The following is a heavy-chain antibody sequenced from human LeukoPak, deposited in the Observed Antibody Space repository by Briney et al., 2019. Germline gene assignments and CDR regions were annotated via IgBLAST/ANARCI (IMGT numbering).Heavy chain of an antibody. CDR3: ARDGGRGGGWSTIDY. D-gene: IGHD6-19*01. Sequence: PSETLSLTCTVSGGSVNSGSYYWSWIRQPPGKGLEWIGYVFYSGSTNYNPSLKSRVTISVDTSKNQFSLRLSSVTAADTAVYYCARDGGRGGGWSTIDYWGQGTLVTVSS. CDR2: VFYSGST. V-gene: IGHV4-61*01. CDR1: GGSVNSGSYY. J-gene: IGHJ4*02.